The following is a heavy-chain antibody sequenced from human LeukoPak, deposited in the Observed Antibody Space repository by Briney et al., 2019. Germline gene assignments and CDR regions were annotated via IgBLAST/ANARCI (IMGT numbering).Heavy chain of an antibody. CDR3: ATGGGATFDY. CDR2: VDPEDGET. V-gene: IGHV1-69-2*01. CDR1: GYTFTDYY. Sequence: ASVKISCKVSGYTFTDYYMHWVQQAPGKGLEWMGLVDPEDGETIYAEKFQGRVTITADTSTDTAYMEQSSLRSEDTAVYYCATGGGATFDYWGQGTLVTVSS. D-gene: IGHD1-26*01. J-gene: IGHJ4*02.